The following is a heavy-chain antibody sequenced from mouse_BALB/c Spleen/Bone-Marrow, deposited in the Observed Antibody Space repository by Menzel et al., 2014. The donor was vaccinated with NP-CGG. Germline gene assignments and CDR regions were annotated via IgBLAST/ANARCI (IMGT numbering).Heavy chain of an antibody. CDR2: IDPANGNT. J-gene: IGHJ3*01. V-gene: IGHV14-3*02. D-gene: IGHD1-1*01. Sequence: VQLQQSGAELVKPGASVKLSCTASGFNIKDTYMHWVKQRPEQGLEWIGRIDPANGNTKYDPKFQGKATITPDTSSNTAYLQLSSLTSEDTAVYYCASYYYGGSGFAYWGQGTLVTVSA. CDR1: GFNIKDTY. CDR3: ASYYYGGSGFAY.